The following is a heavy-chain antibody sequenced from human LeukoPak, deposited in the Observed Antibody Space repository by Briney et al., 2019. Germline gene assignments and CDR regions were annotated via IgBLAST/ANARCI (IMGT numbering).Heavy chain of an antibody. J-gene: IGHJ6*03. CDR3: ARHGYSYGQTGAYYYYYMDV. Sequence: GASVKVSCKASGYTFTSYYMHWVRQAPGQGLEWMGIINPSGGSTSYAQKFQGRVTMTRDMSTSTVYMELSSLRSEDTAVYYCARHGYSYGQTGAYYYYYMDVWGKGTTVTISS. D-gene: IGHD5-18*01. V-gene: IGHV1-46*01. CDR2: INPSGGST. CDR1: GYTFTSYY.